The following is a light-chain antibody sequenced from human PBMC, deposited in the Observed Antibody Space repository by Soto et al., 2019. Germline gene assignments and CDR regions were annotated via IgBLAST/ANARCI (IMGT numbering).Light chain of an antibody. J-gene: IGKJ1*01. CDR1: QSISGW. Sequence: DIELPQSPSSLSSSVGDRVTITCRGTQSISGWLAWYTQKPGKAPKLLIYDASSLETGVPSRVSVNGSGTEFTLTIRSLKSDEFAIYYCQQYNIYWPFVQATKVDIK. V-gene: IGKV1-5*01. CDR2: DAS. CDR3: QQYNIYWP.